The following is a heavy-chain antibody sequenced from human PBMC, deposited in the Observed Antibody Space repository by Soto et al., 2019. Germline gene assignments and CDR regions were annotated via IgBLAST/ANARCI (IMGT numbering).Heavy chain of an antibody. V-gene: IGHV3-23*01. J-gene: IGHJ4*02. Sequence: PWGARRLACSSSGFTFTSDAMTWVRQAPGKWLEWVSSISGSGGTTYYADFVKGRFTISRDNSKNTVYLQMNSLRAEDTAVYYCAKGLTYYYESSGYYPGYWGQGTLVTVSS. CDR3: AKGLTYYYESSGYYPGY. CDR2: ISGSGGTT. D-gene: IGHD3-22*01. CDR1: GFTFTSDA.